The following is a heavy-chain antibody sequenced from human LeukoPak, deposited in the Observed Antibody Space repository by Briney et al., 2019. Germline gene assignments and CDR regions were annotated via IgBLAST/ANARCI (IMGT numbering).Heavy chain of an antibody. Sequence: GGSLRLSCAASRFTFSSYAMSWVRQAPGKGLEWVSAISGSGGSTYYADSVKGRFTISRDNSKNTLYLQMNSLRAEDTAVYYCAKEGPEYYDILTGYYIDYWGQGTLVTVSS. D-gene: IGHD3-9*01. V-gene: IGHV3-23*01. J-gene: IGHJ4*02. CDR1: RFTFSSYA. CDR2: ISGSGGST. CDR3: AKEGPEYYDILTGYYIDY.